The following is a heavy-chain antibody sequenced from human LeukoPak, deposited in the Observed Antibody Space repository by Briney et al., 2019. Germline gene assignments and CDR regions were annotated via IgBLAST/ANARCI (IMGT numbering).Heavy chain of an antibody. J-gene: IGHJ3*02. V-gene: IGHV3-53*01. CDR2: IYNDGRT. CDR1: GFTVNNKY. Sequence: GGSLRLSCAASGFTVNNKYMTWVRQAPGKGLEWVSLIYNDGRTYYEDSVKGRCTISRDNLKNVLYLQMNSLKVEDTALYYCARGLLLSGYLDAFGIWGQGTVVTVSS. D-gene: IGHD3-22*01. CDR3: ARGLLLSGYLDAFGI.